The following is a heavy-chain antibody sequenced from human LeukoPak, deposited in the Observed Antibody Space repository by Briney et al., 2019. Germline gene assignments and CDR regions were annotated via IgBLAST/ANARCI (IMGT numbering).Heavy chain of an antibody. V-gene: IGHV4-59*01. J-gene: IGHJ4*02. Sequence: SETLSLTCTVSGGSISSYYWSWLRQPPGKGLEWIGYIYYSGSTNYNPSLKSRVTISVDTSKNQFSLKLSSVTAADTAVYYCARDATSDYYGSGSFDYWGQGTLVTVSS. D-gene: IGHD3-10*01. CDR1: GGSISSYY. CDR2: IYYSGST. CDR3: ARDATSDYYGSGSFDY.